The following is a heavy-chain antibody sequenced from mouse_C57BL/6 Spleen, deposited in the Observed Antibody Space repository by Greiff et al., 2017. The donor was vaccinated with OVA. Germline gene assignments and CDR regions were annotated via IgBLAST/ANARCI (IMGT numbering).Heavy chain of an antibody. Sequence: EVQLQQSGAELVRPGASVKLSCTASGFNIKDDYMHWVKQRPEQGLEWIGWIDPENGDTEYASKFQGQAIITADTSSNTAYLQLSSLTSEDTAVYYCTTKGDSSGSWFAYWGQGTLVTVSA. J-gene: IGHJ3*01. CDR3: TTKGDSSGSWFAY. CDR2: IDPENGDT. V-gene: IGHV14-4*01. D-gene: IGHD3-2*02. CDR1: GFNIKDDY.